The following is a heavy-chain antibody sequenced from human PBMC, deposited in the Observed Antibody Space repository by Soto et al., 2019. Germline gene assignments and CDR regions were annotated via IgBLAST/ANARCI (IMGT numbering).Heavy chain of an antibody. Sequence: EVQLLESGGGLVQPGGSLRLSCAASGFTFSTYVMNWVRQAPGKGLEWVSTISYSADKTFYADSVKGGFTISRDNSRDTLFLQMNSLRSDDAALYYCARRAKTATTNWGAFDIWGQWTMVTVSS. V-gene: IGHV3-23*01. CDR1: GFTFSTYV. D-gene: IGHD1-7*01. CDR3: ARRAKTATTNWGAFDI. J-gene: IGHJ3*02. CDR2: ISYSADKT.